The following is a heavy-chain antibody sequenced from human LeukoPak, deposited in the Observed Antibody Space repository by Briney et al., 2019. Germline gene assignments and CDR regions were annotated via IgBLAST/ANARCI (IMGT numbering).Heavy chain of an antibody. V-gene: IGHV4-39*01. D-gene: IGHD1-26*01. CDR2: IYYSGST. J-gene: IGHJ4*02. CDR1: SGSISSSSYY. Sequence: PSETLSHTCTVSSGSISSSSYYWGWIRQPPGKGLEWIGSIYYSGSTYYIPSLKSRVTISVDTSKNQFSLKLSSVTAADTAVYYCASLRERSYYARGFDYWGQGTLVTVSS. CDR3: ASLRERSYYARGFDY.